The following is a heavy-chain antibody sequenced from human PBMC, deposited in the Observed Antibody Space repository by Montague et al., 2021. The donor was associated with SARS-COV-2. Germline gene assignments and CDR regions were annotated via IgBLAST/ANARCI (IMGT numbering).Heavy chain of an antibody. CDR3: AKGGVWERRGLTTFDY. CDR2: ITGSGGST. D-gene: IGHD1-26*01. CDR1: GFTFSSYG. V-gene: IGHV3-23*01. Sequence: SLRLSCAASGFTFSSYGMSWVRQAPGQGLEWVSTITGSGGSTYYADSVKGRFTISRDNSKNTLYLQMNSLRAEDTAVYYCAKGGVWERRGLTTFDYWGQGTLVTVSS. J-gene: IGHJ4*02.